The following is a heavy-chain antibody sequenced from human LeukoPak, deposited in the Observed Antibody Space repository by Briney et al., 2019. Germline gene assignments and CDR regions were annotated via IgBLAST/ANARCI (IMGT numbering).Heavy chain of an antibody. CDR3: ARDRLRLGYERTNWFDP. D-gene: IGHD2-15*01. V-gene: IGHV1-2*02. CDR2: INTNSGGT. CDR1: GYTFTGYY. Sequence: GASVKVSCMASGYTFTGYYIHWVRQAPGQGLEWMGWINTNSGGTNHAQEFQGRVTMTRDTSISTAYMELSRLRSDGTAVYYCARDRLRLGYERTNWFDPWGQGTLVTVSS. J-gene: IGHJ5*02.